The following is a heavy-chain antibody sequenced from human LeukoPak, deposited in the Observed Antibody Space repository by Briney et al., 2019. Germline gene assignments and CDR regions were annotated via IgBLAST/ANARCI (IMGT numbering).Heavy chain of an antibody. Sequence: PSETLSLTCTVSGDSISINYNWGWIRQPPGKGLERIGSIFYSGATYYSPSLKSRVTISVDTSKNQFSLKLSSMTAADTAVYYCVRHRQWLLFPDYWGQGTLVTVSS. CDR1: GDSISINYN. D-gene: IGHD6-19*01. CDR3: VRHRQWLLFPDY. V-gene: IGHV4-39*01. J-gene: IGHJ4*02. CDR2: IFYSGAT.